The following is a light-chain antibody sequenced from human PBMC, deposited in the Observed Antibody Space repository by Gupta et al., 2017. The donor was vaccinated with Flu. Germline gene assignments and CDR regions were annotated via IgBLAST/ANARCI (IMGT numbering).Light chain of an antibody. CDR1: NIGRKS. CDR3: QVWDGEVDHSCM. Sequence: SSVLTQPPSVSVAPGQSATFTCGGHNIGRKSVHWYQQKAGQAPVVVVFDDSDRPSGIPDRFSGSKSGSTATLTISRVEAGDEADYYCQVWDGEVDHSCMFGGGTKLTVL. V-gene: IGLV3-21*02. CDR2: DDS. J-gene: IGLJ3*02.